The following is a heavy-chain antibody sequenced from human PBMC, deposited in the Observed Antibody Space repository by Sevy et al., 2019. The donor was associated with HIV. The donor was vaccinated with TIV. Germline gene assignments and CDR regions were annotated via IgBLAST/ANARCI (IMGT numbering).Heavy chain of an antibody. V-gene: IGHV3-30*02. CDR2: IRYDGSNK. J-gene: IGHJ4*02. D-gene: IGHD6-6*01. CDR1: GFTFSSYG. CDR3: AKDRYSSSSSSRIAADY. Sequence: GGSLRLSCAASGFTFSSYGMHWVRRAPGKGLEWVAFIRYDGSNKYYADSVKGRFTISRDNSKNTLYLQMNSLRAEDTAVYYCAKDRYSSSSSSRIAADYWGQGTLVTVSS.